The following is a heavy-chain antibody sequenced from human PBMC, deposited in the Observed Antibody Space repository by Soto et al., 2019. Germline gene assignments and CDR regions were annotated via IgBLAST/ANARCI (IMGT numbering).Heavy chain of an antibody. V-gene: IGHV4-34*01. D-gene: IGHD2-15*01. Sequence: SETLSLTCAVYGGSLSGYYWSWIRQPPGKGLEWIGEINHSGSTNYNPSLKSRVTISVDTSKNQFSLKLSSVTAADTAVYYCAGQGNDYALVVLTNRGQGTLVTVSS. J-gene: IGHJ4*02. CDR3: AGQGNDYALVVLTN. CDR1: GGSLSGYY. CDR2: INHSGST.